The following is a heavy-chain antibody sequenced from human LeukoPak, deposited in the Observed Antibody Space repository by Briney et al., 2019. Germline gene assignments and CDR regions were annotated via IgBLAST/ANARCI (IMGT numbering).Heavy chain of an antibody. Sequence: PGGSLRLSRAASGFTFSTYWMNWVRQAPGKGLEWVSYISSSSSSIYYADSVKGRFTISRDNAKNSLYLQMNSLRADDTAVYYCARDPAGGYMDVWGKGTTVTVSS. J-gene: IGHJ6*03. V-gene: IGHV3-48*04. CDR3: ARDPAGGYMDV. CDR1: GFTFSTYW. D-gene: IGHD3-10*01. CDR2: ISSSSSSI.